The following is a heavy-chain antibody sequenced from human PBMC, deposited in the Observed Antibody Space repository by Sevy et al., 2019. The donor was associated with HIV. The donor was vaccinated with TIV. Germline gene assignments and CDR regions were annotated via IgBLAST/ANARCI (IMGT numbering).Heavy chain of an antibody. J-gene: IGHJ4*02. CDR2: ISQGGSEE. V-gene: IGHV3-7*01. Sequence: GGSLRLSCAASGFTFSSSSMTWVRQAPGKGLEWVATISQGGSEEYYVDSVKGRFTISRDNAENSLYLQVNSLSAVDTAVYFCARFVSLGYWGQGTLVTVSS. D-gene: IGHD6-13*01. CDR1: GFTFSSSS. CDR3: ARFVSLGY.